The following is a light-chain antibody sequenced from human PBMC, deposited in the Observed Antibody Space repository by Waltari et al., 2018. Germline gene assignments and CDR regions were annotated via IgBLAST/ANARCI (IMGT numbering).Light chain of an antibody. V-gene: IGLV2-11*01. CDR2: DVV. Sequence: QSALTQPRSVSGSPGQSVTISCSGTSSDGGNYNFFSWYQQHPGNAPKLLIYDVVKRPSGVPDRFSGSKSGNTASLTISGLQTEDEADYYCCSYAGSYTFVFGGGTQLTVL. CDR1: SSDGGNYNF. CDR3: CSYAGSYTFV. J-gene: IGLJ7*01.